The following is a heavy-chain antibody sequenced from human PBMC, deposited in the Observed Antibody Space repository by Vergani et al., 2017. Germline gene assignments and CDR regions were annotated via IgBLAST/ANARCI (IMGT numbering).Heavy chain of an antibody. D-gene: IGHD6-13*01. CDR2: IRYDGSNK. Sequence: QVQLVESGGGVVQPGRSLRLSCAASGFTFSSYGMHWVRQAPGKGLEWVAFIRYDGSNKYYADSVKGRFTISRDNSKNTLYLQMNSLRAEDTAVYYCAKGRGGSSWLPYYYYGMDVWGQGTTVTVSS. J-gene: IGHJ6*02. CDR1: GFTFSSYG. CDR3: AKGRGGSSWLPYYYYGMDV. V-gene: IGHV3-30*02.